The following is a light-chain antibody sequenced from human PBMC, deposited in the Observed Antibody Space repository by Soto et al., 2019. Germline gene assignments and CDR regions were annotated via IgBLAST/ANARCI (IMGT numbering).Light chain of an antibody. CDR2: GAS. CDR3: QQYGDSFWT. V-gene: IGKV3-20*01. CDR1: QSVSNSY. Sequence: EIVLTQSPGTLSLSPGERATLSCRASQSVSNSYLAWYQQKPAQAPRLLIYGASSRATSIPDRFSGSGSGTDFTLTISRLEPEDFAVYYCQQYGDSFWTFGQGTKVDIK. J-gene: IGKJ1*01.